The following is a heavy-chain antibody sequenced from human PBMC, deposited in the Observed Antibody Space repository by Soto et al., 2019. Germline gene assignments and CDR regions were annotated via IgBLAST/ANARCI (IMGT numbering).Heavy chain of an antibody. D-gene: IGHD6-13*01. Sequence: NPSETLSLTCTVSGVSVSSDGYYWTWIRQPPGKGLEWIGYIFYSGSTNYNPSLKSRVTISVDTSKNQFSLKLRSVTAADTAVYYCEYWYTRSWSNFDYWGQGTLVTVSS. J-gene: IGHJ4*02. CDR2: IFYSGST. CDR1: GVSVSSDGYY. CDR3: EYWYTRSWSNFDY. V-gene: IGHV4-61*08.